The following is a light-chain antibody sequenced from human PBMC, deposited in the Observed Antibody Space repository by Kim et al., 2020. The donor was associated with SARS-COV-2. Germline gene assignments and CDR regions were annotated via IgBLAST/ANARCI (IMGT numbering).Light chain of an antibody. V-gene: IGKV3-11*01. J-gene: IGKJ1*01. CDR3: QQRSNWWT. Sequence: SLSPGEIATLSCRASQSISTYLAWYQQKPGQAPRLLIYDASNRATGIPARFSGSGSGTDFTLTIDNLEPEDFAVYYCQQRSNWWTFGQGTKVDIK. CDR1: QSISTY. CDR2: DAS.